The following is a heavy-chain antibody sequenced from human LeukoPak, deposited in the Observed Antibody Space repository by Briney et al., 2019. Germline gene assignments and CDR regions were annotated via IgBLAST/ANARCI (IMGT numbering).Heavy chain of an antibody. D-gene: IGHD5-12*01. CDR2: ISSASAYT. V-gene: IGHV3-21*01. CDR3: ARARGGYDYYFDF. Sequence: PRGSLRLSCAASGFSFSTYSMNWVRQAPGKGLEWVSSISSASAYTYYADSLKGRFTISRDNAKNSLYLEMNSLRAEDTAIYYCARARGGYDYYFDFWGQGTLVTVSS. J-gene: IGHJ4*02. CDR1: GFSFSTYS.